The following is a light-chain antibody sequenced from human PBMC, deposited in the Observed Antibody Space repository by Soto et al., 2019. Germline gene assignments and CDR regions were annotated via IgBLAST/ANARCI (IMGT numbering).Light chain of an antibody. Sequence: DIQLTQSPASVSAAVGDRINISCRASQPIKTWLAWYQQKPGKGPKLLIYTASTLETGVPSRFSGSGSEIDFTLTISSLQPEDAAIYSCQQAASFPFTFGPGAKV. CDR1: QPIKTW. J-gene: IGKJ3*01. V-gene: IGKV1-12*02. CDR3: QQAASFPFT. CDR2: TAS.